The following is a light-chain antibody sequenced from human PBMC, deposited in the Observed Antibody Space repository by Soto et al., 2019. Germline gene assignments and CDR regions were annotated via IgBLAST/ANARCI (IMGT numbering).Light chain of an antibody. Sequence: DVQMTQSPSALSALVGDRFTITCRASQSVSKNINTWVAWYQQKPGKAPKLLIYDASSLESGVPSRFSGSGSGTDFTLTISSLQPEDFATYYCQQYTRYSRTFGQGTKVDIK. V-gene: IGKV1-5*01. CDR3: QQYTRYSRT. J-gene: IGKJ1*01. CDR1: QSVSKNINTW. CDR2: DAS.